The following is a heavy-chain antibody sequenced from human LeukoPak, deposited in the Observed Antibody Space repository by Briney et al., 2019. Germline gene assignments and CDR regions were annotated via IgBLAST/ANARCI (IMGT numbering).Heavy chain of an antibody. J-gene: IGHJ4*02. Sequence: ASVKVSCKASGYTFTSYGISWVRQAPGQGLEWMGWISAYNGNTNYAQKFQGRVTMTRDTSISTAYMELSRLRSDDTAVYYCARPLLWWPQVGYFDYWGQGTLVTVSS. CDR1: GYTFTSYG. V-gene: IGHV1-18*01. CDR2: ISAYNGNT. D-gene: IGHD4/OR15-4a*01. CDR3: ARPLLWWPQVGYFDY.